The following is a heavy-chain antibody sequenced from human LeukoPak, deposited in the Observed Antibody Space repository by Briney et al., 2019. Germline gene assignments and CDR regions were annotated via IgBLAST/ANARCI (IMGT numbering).Heavy chain of an antibody. CDR3: ARDGRIAAAGMLNNWFDP. V-gene: IGHV1-46*01. Sequence: ASVRVSCKASGYTFTSYYMHWVRQAPGQGLEWMGIINPSGGSTSYAQKFQGRATMTRDMSTSTVYMELSSLRSEDTAVYYCARDGRIAAAGMLNNWFDPWGQGTLVTVSS. CDR1: GYTFTSYY. D-gene: IGHD6-13*01. J-gene: IGHJ5*02. CDR2: INPSGGST.